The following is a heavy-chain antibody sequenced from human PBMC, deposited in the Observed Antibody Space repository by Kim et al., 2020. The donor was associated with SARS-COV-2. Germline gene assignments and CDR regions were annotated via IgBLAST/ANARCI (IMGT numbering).Heavy chain of an antibody. CDR1: GGTFSSYA. J-gene: IGHJ3*02. Sequence: SVKVSCKASGGTFSSYAISWVRQAPGQGLEWMGRIIPILGIANYAQKFQGRVTITADKSTSTAYMELSSLRSEDTAVYYCAREGYCTNGVCPHDAFDIWGQGTMVTVSS. CDR2: IIPILGIA. D-gene: IGHD2-8*01. V-gene: IGHV1-69*04. CDR3: AREGYCTNGVCPHDAFDI.